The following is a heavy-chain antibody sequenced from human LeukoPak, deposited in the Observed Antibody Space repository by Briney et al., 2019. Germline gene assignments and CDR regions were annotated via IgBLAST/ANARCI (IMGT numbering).Heavy chain of an antibody. V-gene: IGHV4-4*02. CDR2: IYHSGST. J-gene: IGHJ4*02. CDR1: GGSISSSNW. Sequence: PSETLSLTCAVSGGSISSSNWWSWVRQPPGKGLEWIGEIYHSGSTNYNPSLKSRVTISVDKSKNQFSLKLSSVTAADTAVYYCARSYHDFWSGYYPSFDYWGQGTLVTVSS. D-gene: IGHD3-3*01. CDR3: ARSYHDFWSGYYPSFDY.